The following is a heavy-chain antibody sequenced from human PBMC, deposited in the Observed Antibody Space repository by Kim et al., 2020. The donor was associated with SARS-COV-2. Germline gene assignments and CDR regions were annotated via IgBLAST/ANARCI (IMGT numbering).Heavy chain of an antibody. D-gene: IGHD1-26*01. Sequence: GGTKYHPPLKSRVTISVDTSNNQVSLTLSSVTAADTAVYYCARGRWELPYWGQGTLVTVSS. CDR3: ARGRWELPY. J-gene: IGHJ4*02. CDR2: GGT. V-gene: IGHV4-59*09.